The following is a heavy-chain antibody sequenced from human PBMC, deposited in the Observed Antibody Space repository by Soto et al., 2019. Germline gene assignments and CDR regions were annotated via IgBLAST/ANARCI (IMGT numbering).Heavy chain of an antibody. Sequence: QVLLQQWGAGLLKPSETLSLTCAVYGGSFSGYYWSWIRQPPGKGLEWIGEINHSGSTNYNPSLKSRVHIPVDTSQNQFSLKLSSVTAADTAVYYCAHSGYAYGGGWFDPWGQGTLVTVSS. CDR1: GGSFSGYY. D-gene: IGHD5-12*01. CDR2: INHSGST. CDR3: AHSGYAYGGGWFDP. V-gene: IGHV4-34*01. J-gene: IGHJ5*02.